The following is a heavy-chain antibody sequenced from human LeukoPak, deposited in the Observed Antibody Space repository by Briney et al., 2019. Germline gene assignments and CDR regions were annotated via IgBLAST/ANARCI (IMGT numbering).Heavy chain of an antibody. CDR1: GYTFTSYG. D-gene: IGHD3-22*01. J-gene: IGHJ4*02. CDR2: ISAYNGNT. V-gene: IGHV1-18*01. CDR3: ARTLYDSSGYYPLYYFDY. Sequence: GASVKVSCKASGYTFTSYGISWVRQAPGQGLEWMGRISAYNGNTNYAQKLQGRVTMTTDTSTSTAYMELRSLRSDDTAVYYCARTLYDSSGYYPLYYFDYWGQGTLVTVSS.